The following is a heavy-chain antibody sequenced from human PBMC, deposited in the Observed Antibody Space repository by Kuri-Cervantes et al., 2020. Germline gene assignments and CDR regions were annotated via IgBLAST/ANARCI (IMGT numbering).Heavy chain of an antibody. J-gene: IGHJ6*02. CDR1: GGSISSYY. V-gene: IGHV4-59*01. D-gene: IGHD1-26*01. CDR2: IYYSGST. CDR3: ASNSGSSLFNYYYYGMDV. Sequence: ESLKISCTVSGGSISSYYWSWIRQPPGKGLEWIGYIYYSGSTNYNPSLKSRVTISVDTSKNQFSLKLSSVTAADTAVYHCASNSGSSLFNYYYYGMDVWGQGTTVTVSS.